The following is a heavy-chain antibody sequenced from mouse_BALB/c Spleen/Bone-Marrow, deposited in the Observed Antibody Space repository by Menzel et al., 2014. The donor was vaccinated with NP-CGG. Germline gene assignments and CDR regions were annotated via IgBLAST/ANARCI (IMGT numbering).Heavy chain of an antibody. V-gene: IGHV2-2*02. J-gene: IGHJ4*01. CDR1: GFSLTSYG. D-gene: IGHD2-14*01. CDR2: IWSGGST. CDR3: ARMDRSSYAMDY. Sequence: VQLQQSGPGPVQPSQSLSIPCTVSGFSLTSYGVHWVRQSPGKGLEWLGVIWSGGSTDYNAAFKSRLSISKDNSKSQVFFKMNSLQPNDTAIYYCARMDRSSYAMDYWGQGTSVTVSS.